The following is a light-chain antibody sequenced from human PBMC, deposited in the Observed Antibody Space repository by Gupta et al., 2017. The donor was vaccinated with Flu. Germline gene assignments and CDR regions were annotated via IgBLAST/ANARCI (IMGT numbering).Light chain of an antibody. CDR1: QSISYW. V-gene: IGKV1-5*03. J-gene: IGKJ1*01. CDR3: QQDNSYFT. CDR2: KAS. Sequence: DIQLTQSPSTLSASVGDRVTITCRASQSISYWLAWYQQKPGKAPKLLIYKASTLESGVPSRFSGSVSGTEFTLTISSLQPDDFATYYCQQDNSYFTFGQGTKVEIK.